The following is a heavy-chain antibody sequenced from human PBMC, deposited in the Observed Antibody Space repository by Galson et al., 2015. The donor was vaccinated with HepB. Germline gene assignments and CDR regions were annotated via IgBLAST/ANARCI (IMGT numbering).Heavy chain of an antibody. Sequence: SLRLSCAASGFTFSSYAMHWVRQAPGKGLEWVAVISYDGSNKYYADSVKGRFTISRDNSKNTLYLQMNSLRAEDTAVYYCARPVTGISSWSYWGQGTLVTVSS. J-gene: IGHJ4*02. CDR2: ISYDGSNK. CDR1: GFTFSSYA. V-gene: IGHV3-30*04. D-gene: IGHD6-13*01. CDR3: ARPVTGISSWSY.